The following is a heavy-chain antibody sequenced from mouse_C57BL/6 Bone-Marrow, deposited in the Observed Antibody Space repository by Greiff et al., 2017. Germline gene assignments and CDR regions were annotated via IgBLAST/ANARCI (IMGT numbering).Heavy chain of an antibody. CDR2: IYPGDGDT. CDR1: GYAFSSSW. J-gene: IGHJ4*01. D-gene: IGHD2-12*01. CDR3: ARGDYSYAMDY. Sequence: QVQLQQSGPELVKPGASVKISCKASGYAFSSSWMTWVKQRPGKGLEWIGRIYPGDGDTNYNGKFKGKATLTADKSSSTAYMQLSSLTSEDSAVYFCARGDYSYAMDYWGQGTSVTVSS. V-gene: IGHV1-82*01.